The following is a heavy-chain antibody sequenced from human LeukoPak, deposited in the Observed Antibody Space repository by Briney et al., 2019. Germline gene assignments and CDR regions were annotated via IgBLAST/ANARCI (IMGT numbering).Heavy chain of an antibody. D-gene: IGHD3-10*01. Sequence: GGSLRLSCAASGFIVSSNYMSWVRQAPGKGLEWVSVIYGGGNTYYADSVKGRFTISRDNSKNTLYLQMNSLRAEDTAVYYCARLHGSGSYYPRYFDYWGQGTLVTVSS. J-gene: IGHJ4*02. V-gene: IGHV3-53*01. CDR1: GFIVSSNY. CDR2: IYGGGNT. CDR3: ARLHGSGSYYPRYFDY.